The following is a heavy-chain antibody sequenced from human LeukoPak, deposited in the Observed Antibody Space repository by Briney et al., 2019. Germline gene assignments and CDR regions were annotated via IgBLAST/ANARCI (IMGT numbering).Heavy chain of an antibody. CDR3: ATSYDMGWLIGY. J-gene: IGHJ4*02. D-gene: IGHD3/OR15-3a*01. CDR2: IKQDGSEK. V-gene: IGHV3-7*03. Sequence: PGRSLRLSCAASGFTFSSYGMHWVRQVPGQGLEWVANIKQDGSEKFYVASVKGRFTISRDNGKSSLYLQMNSLRAEDTALYYCATSYDMGWLIGYWGQGTLVTVSS. CDR1: GFTFSSYG.